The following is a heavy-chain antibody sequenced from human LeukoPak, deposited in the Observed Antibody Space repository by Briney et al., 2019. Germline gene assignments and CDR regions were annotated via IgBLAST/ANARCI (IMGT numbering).Heavy chain of an antibody. D-gene: IGHD5-12*01. Sequence: PSETLSLTCTVSGGSISSYYWSWIRQPPGKGLEWIGYIYYSGSTNYNPSLKSRVTISVDTSKNQFSLKLSSVTAADTAVYYCARSGYVSAFDIWGQGTMVTVSS. CDR1: GGSISSYY. J-gene: IGHJ3*02. CDR2: IYYSGST. V-gene: IGHV4-59*08. CDR3: ARSGYVSAFDI.